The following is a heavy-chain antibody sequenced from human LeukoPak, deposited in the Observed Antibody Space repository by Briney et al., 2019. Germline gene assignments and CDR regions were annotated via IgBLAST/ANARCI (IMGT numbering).Heavy chain of an antibody. Sequence: PSETLSLTCTVSGGSISSSSYYWGWIRQPPGKGLEWIGSIYYSGNTYYNPSLKSRVTISLDTSKNQFSLQLSSVTAADTAVYYCARDDSSWANYYYYGMDVWGQGTTVTVSS. J-gene: IGHJ6*02. CDR2: IYYSGNT. D-gene: IGHD6-13*01. V-gene: IGHV4-39*07. CDR3: ARDDSSWANYYYYGMDV. CDR1: GGSISSSSYY.